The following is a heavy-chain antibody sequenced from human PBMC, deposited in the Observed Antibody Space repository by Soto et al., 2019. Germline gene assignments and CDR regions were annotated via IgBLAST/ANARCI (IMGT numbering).Heavy chain of an antibody. D-gene: IGHD4-4*01. CDR2: IDPSDSYT. CDR1: GYIFTSYW. V-gene: IGHV5-10-1*01. J-gene: IGHJ6*02. Sequence: GESLKISCKGSGYIFTSYWISWVRQMPGKGLEWMGRIDPSDSYTNYSPSFQGHVTISADKSISTAYLQWSSLKASDTAMYYCAREDYIERYYYYGMDVWGQGTTVTVSS. CDR3: AREDYIERYYYYGMDV.